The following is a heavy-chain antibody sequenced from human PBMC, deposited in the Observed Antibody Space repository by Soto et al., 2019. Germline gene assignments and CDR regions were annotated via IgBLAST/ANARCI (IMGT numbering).Heavy chain of an antibody. CDR3: ARAAVALYYDSRELAFDI. Sequence: GGSLRLSCAASGFTFSSYAMHWVRQAPGKGLEWVAVISYDGSNKYYADSVKGRFTISRDNSKNTLYLQMNSLRAEDTAVYYCARAAVALYYDSRELAFDIWGQWTMVTVSS. D-gene: IGHD3-22*01. V-gene: IGHV3-30-3*01. J-gene: IGHJ3*02. CDR1: GFTFSSYA. CDR2: ISYDGSNK.